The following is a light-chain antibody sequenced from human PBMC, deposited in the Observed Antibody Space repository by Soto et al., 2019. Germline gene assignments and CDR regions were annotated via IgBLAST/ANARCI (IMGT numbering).Light chain of an antibody. Sequence: DIQMTQSPSSLSASVGDRVTITCRASPGISNYVAWYQQKPGKIPKLLIYDAPTLQSGVPSRLSGSGSGTDFTLNISSLQPEDVAAYYWQKYNSAPRTFGQATKVEIK. CDR1: PGISNY. CDR3: QKYNSAPRT. J-gene: IGKJ1*01. CDR2: DAP. V-gene: IGKV1-27*01.